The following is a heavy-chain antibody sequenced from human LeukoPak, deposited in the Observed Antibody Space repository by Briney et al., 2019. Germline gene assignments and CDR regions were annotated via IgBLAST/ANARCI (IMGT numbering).Heavy chain of an antibody. J-gene: IGHJ5*02. CDR1: GFTFNNYA. Sequence: GGSLRLSCAASGFTFNNYAMSWVRRAPGKGLEWVSVMAGDGRSTYYADSVKGRFTISRDSSKNTLYLQMNSLRAEDTAVYYCAKTNYGGNPGFDPWGQGTLVTVSS. CDR3: AKTNYGGNPGFDP. D-gene: IGHD4-23*01. V-gene: IGHV3-23*01. CDR2: MAGDGRST.